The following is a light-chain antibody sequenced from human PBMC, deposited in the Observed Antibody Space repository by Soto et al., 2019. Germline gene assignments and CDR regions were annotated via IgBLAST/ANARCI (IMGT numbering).Light chain of an antibody. V-gene: IGKV1D-16*01. Sequence: DVQMTQSPSSLFASVGDRVTITCRASQDINSYLAWYQQKPGNAPKSLIYAASSLQTGVPSRFSGSESGTDFTLTISNLQPEDSATYYYQQYNIYPLTFGGGTKVEIK. CDR3: QQYNIYPLT. J-gene: IGKJ4*01. CDR1: QDINSY. CDR2: AAS.